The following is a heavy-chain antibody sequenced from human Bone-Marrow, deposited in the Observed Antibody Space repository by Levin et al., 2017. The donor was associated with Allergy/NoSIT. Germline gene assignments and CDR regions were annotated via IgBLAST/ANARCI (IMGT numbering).Heavy chain of an antibody. J-gene: IGHJ4*02. CDR2: ITGSSSII. V-gene: IGHV3-48*02. CDR1: GFTFRSYD. Sequence: GESLKISCAASGFTFRSYDMSWVRQAPGKGLEWVSFITGSSSIILYADSVKGRFTISRDNAKSSLYLQMNSLRDEDTAVYYCARDKEEGSCSDGYCYPDYWGQGTLVTVSS. CDR3: ARDKEEGSCSDGYCYPDY. D-gene: IGHD2-15*01.